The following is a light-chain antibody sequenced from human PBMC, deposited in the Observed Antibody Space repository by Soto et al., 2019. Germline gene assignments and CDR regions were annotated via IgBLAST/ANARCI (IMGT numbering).Light chain of an antibody. CDR3: CSYAGTSTFV. J-gene: IGLJ1*01. CDR1: SIDVGSYNL. CDR2: EVS. V-gene: IGLV2-23*02. Sequence: QSALTHPAAVSGSPGQSITISWTGTSIDVGSYNLVSWYQQHPGKAPKLMIYEVSKRPSGVSNRFSGSKSGNTASLTISGLQAEDEADYYCCSYAGTSTFVFGTGTKVT.